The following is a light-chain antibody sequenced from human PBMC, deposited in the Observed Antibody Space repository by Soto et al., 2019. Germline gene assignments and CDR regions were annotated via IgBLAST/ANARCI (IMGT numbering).Light chain of an antibody. CDR3: TQGTHWPRT. Sequence: EVVMTQSPLSLPVTLGQPASISCRCSQSLVYSDGNTYLTWFQQRPGQSPRRLIYEVSNRDSGVPDRFSGSGSGTDFTLKISRVEAEDVGVYYCTQGTHWPRTFGQGTKVEIK. CDR1: QSLVYSDGNTY. CDR2: EVS. J-gene: IGKJ1*01. V-gene: IGKV2-30*01.